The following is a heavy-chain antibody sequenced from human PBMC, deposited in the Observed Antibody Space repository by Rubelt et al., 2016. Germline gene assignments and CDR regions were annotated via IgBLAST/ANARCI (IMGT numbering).Heavy chain of an antibody. CDR3: ASMYSSSWYRGWFDP. Sequence: QVQLVQSGAEVKKPGASVKVSCKASGYTFTSYGISWVRQAPGQGLEWMGWISAYNGNQNYAQKLQGRVTMTTDTSTRTYYMGLRGLRSDETAVYYCASMYSSSWYRGWFDPWGQGTLVTVSS. J-gene: IGHJ5*02. D-gene: IGHD6-13*01. V-gene: IGHV1-18*01. CDR2: ISAYNGNQ. CDR1: GYTFTSYG.